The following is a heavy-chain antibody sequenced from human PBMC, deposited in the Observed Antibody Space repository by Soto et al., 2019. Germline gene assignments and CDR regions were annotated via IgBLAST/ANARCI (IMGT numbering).Heavy chain of an antibody. V-gene: IGHV3-21*01. D-gene: IGHD2-15*01. Sequence: GGSLRLSCAASGFTFSSYSMNWVRQAPGKGLEWVSSISSSSSYIYYADSVKGRFTISRDNAKNSLYLQMNSLRAEDTAVYYCARADIVVVVAATRDDYYYYYMDVWGKGTTVTVSS. J-gene: IGHJ6*03. CDR1: GFTFSSYS. CDR2: ISSSSSYI. CDR3: ARADIVVVVAATRDDYYYYYMDV.